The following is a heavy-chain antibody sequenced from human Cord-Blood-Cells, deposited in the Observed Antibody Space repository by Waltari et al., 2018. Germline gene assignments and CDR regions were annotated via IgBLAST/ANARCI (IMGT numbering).Heavy chain of an antibody. Sequence: QVQLVQSGAEVKKPGASVKVSCKASGYTFTSYDINWVRQATGQGLEWMGWMKPNSCNTGYAQKFQGRVTITRNTSISTAYMELSSLRSEDTAVYYCARAPIVQQWLDAFDIWGQGTMVTVSS. CDR1: GYTFTSYD. J-gene: IGHJ3*02. CDR3: ARAPIVQQWLDAFDI. CDR2: MKPNSCNT. D-gene: IGHD6-19*01. V-gene: IGHV1-8*03.